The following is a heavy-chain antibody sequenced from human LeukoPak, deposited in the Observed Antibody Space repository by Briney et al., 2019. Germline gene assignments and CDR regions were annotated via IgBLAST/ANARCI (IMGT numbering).Heavy chain of an antibody. CDR3: ARRVQHPNWFDP. CDR1: GHPFSSGGYY. J-gene: IGHJ5*02. V-gene: IGHV4-31*01. Sequence: PSQTLSLTCTVSGHPFSSGGYYWSRSRQHPGKGLEGIWYCYYSRSTYYNPSRKNHLTKPQNTSKNQFSLKQSSVTAADPAVYYWARRVQHPNWFDPWGQGTLVTVSS. CDR2: CYYSRST.